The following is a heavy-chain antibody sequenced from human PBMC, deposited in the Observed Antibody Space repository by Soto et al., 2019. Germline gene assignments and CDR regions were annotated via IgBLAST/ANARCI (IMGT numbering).Heavy chain of an antibody. V-gene: IGHV3-23*01. J-gene: IGHJ5*02. D-gene: IGHD1-7*01. Sequence: RWDCQTPGEGLEWVAALSRSGGATYYADSVRGRFTISRDASKDTLFLQMSNLRAEDTALYYCSKGEMSTIRNSFDPWGQGTLVTVSS. CDR2: LSRSGGAT. CDR3: SKGEMSTIRNSFDP.